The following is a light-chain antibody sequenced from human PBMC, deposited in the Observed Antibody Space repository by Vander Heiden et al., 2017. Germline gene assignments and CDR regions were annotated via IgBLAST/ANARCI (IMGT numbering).Light chain of an antibody. V-gene: IGKV4-1*01. CDR3: QQYYSPPHT. Sequence: DIVMTHSPDSLAVSLGERATINCKSSQSVLYSSNNNNYLAWYQQKPGQPPKLLIYWASTRESGVPDRFSGSGSGTDFTLTISSLQAEDVAVYYCQQYYSPPHTFGQGTKLEIK. CDR1: QSVLYSSNNNNY. CDR2: WAS. J-gene: IGKJ2*01.